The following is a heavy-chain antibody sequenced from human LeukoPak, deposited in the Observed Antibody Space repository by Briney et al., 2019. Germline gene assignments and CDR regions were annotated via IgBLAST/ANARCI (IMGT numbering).Heavy chain of an antibody. J-gene: IGHJ4*02. CDR1: GFTFSSYE. V-gene: IGHV3-7*01. CDR3: ARAGSSSYVY. D-gene: IGHD6-13*01. Sequence: PGGSLRLSCAASGFTFSSYEMSWVRQAPGKGLEWVANIKQDGSEKYYVDSVKGRFTISRDNAKNSLYLQMNSLRAEDTAVYYCARAGSSSYVYWGQGTLVTVSS. CDR2: IKQDGSEK.